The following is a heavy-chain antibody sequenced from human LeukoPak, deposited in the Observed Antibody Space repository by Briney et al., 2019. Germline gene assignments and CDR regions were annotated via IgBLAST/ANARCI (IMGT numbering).Heavy chain of an antibody. CDR3: ARQLWSGRDNWFDP. J-gene: IGHJ5*02. D-gene: IGHD3-3*01. V-gene: IGHV4-4*09. CDR1: GVSVSSYW. CDR2: IYISGST. Sequence: PSETLSLTCTISGVSVSSYWWSWIRQPPGKGLEWIGYIYISGSTNYNPSLKSRVTISVDTSKNQFSLKLNSVTAADTAVYYCARQLWSGRDNWFDPWGQGTLVTVSP.